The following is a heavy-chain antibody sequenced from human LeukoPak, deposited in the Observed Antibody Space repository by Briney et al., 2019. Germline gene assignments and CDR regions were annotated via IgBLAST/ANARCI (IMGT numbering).Heavy chain of an antibody. CDR3: VRGDDYSVFAAP. D-gene: IGHD4-11*01. CDR1: GFSFSSYS. Sequence: PGGSLRLSCAASGFSFSSYSMYWVRQAPGRGLEWIAYISPMTRSTTYYGDSVKGRFTISRDDSNNSLYLEMNSLRAEDTAVYYCVRGDDYSVFAAPWGQGARVTVSS. V-gene: IGHV3-48*04. J-gene: IGHJ4*02. CDR2: ISPMTRST.